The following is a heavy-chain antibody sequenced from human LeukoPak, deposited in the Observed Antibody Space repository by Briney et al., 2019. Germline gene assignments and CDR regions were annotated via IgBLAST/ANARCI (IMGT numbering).Heavy chain of an antibody. CDR3: ARRKVAATSHPGGDAFDI. J-gene: IGHJ3*02. CDR1: GYTFTSYG. Sequence: GASVKVSCKASGYTFTSYGISWVRQAPGQGLEWMGWISAYNGNTNYAQKLQGRVTMTTDTSTSTAYMELRSLRSDDTAVYYCARRKVAATSHPGGDAFDIWGQGTMVTVSS. D-gene: IGHD2-15*01. CDR2: ISAYNGNT. V-gene: IGHV1-18*01.